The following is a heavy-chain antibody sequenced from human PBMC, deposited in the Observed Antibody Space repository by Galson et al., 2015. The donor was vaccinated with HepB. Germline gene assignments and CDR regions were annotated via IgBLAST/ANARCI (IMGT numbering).Heavy chain of an antibody. D-gene: IGHD3-22*01. J-gene: IGHJ4*02. CDR1: GFTFTNYG. V-gene: IGHV3-23*01. CDR2: ISGSGGST. Sequence: SLRLSCAASGFTFTNYGMNWVRQAPGKGLEWVSAISGSGGSTYYADSVKGRFTISRDNSKNTLYLQMNSLRAEDTAIYYCATRKDEIEVVNDYWGQGILVTVSS. CDR3: ATRKDEIEVVNDY.